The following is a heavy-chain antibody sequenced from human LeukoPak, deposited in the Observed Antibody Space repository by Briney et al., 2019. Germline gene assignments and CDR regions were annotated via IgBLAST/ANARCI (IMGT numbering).Heavy chain of an antibody. CDR3: TVDTDYFEGLGFPRPALNDY. CDR1: GFTFSSYW. Sequence: PGGSLRLACAASGFTFSSYWMHWVRQAPGKGLVWVSRINTDGTSTTYADSVKGRFTISRDNAKNSLYLQMNSLRVEDTAVYFCTVDTDYFEGLGFPRPALNDYWGQGTLVTVSS. CDR2: INTDGTST. D-gene: IGHD3-22*01. J-gene: IGHJ4*02. V-gene: IGHV3-74*01.